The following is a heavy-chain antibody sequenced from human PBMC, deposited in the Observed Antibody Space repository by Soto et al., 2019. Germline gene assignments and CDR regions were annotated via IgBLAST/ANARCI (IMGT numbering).Heavy chain of an antibody. CDR2: ISYDGSNK. CDR3: ARDLDSSSWYWFDP. J-gene: IGHJ5*02. V-gene: IGHV3-30-3*01. D-gene: IGHD6-13*01. Sequence: TWVSLRLSCAAAGFTFSSYARHWVLQTPGKGLEWVAVISYDGSNKYYADSVKGRFTISRDNSKNTLYLQMNSLRAEDTAVYYCARDLDSSSWYWFDPCGQGTLVTVSS. CDR1: GFTFSSYA.